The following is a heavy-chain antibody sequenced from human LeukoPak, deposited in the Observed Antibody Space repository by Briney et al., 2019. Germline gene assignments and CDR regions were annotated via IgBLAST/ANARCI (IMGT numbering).Heavy chain of an antibody. V-gene: IGHV5-51*01. J-gene: IGHJ4*02. CDR3: ARLGNKPDYYDSSGHWDF. D-gene: IGHD3-22*01. Sequence: GESLKISCKGSGYSFTSYWIGWVRQMPGKGLEWMGIIYPGDSDTRYSPSFQGQVTISADKSISTAYLQWSSLKASDTAMYYCARLGNKPDYYDSSGHWDFWGQGTLVTVSS. CDR1: GYSFTSYW. CDR2: IYPGDSDT.